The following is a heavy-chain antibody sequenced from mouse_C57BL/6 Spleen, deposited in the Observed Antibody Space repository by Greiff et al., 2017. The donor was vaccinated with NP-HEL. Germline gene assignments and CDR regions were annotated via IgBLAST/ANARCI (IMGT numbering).Heavy chain of an antibody. V-gene: IGHV1-50*01. CDR1: GYTFTSYW. J-gene: IGHJ2*01. Sequence: QVQLQQPGAELVKPGASVKLSCKASGYTFTSYWMQWVKQRPGQGLGWIGEIDPSDSYTNYNQKFKGKATLTVDTSSSTAYMQLSSLTSEDSAVYYCARRPYYFDYWGQGTTLTVSS. CDR3: ARRPYYFDY. CDR2: IDPSDSYT.